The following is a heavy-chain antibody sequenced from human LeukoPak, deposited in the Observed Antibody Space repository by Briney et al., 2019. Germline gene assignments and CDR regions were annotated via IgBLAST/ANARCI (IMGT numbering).Heavy chain of an antibody. Sequence: GGSLRLSCAASGFTFSSCEMNWVRQAPGKGLEWVSYISSGGSTIYYADSVKGRFTISRDNAKNSLHLQMNSLRAEDTAVYYCAREWYSMDVWGKGTTVTVSS. CDR3: AREWYSMDV. D-gene: IGHD1-26*01. J-gene: IGHJ6*03. CDR1: GFTFSSCE. CDR2: ISSGGSTI. V-gene: IGHV3-48*03.